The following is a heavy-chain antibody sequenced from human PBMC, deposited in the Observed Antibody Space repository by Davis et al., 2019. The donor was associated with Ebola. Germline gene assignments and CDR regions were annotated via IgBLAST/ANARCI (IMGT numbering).Heavy chain of an antibody. Sequence: GESLKISCAASGFTFSSYWMSWVRQAPGKGLEWVANIKQDGSEKYYVDSVKGRFTISRDNAKNSLYLQMNSLRAEDTAVYYCARDEYSSSSLDYWGQGTLVTVSS. D-gene: IGHD6-6*01. V-gene: IGHV3-7*03. J-gene: IGHJ4*02. CDR2: IKQDGSEK. CDR3: ARDEYSSSSLDY. CDR1: GFTFSSYW.